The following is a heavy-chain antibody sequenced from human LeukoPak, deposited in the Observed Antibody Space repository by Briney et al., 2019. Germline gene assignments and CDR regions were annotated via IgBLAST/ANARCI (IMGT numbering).Heavy chain of an antibody. J-gene: IGHJ4*02. V-gene: IGHV1-46*01. D-gene: IGHD3-22*01. CDR3: ARDHYYDKSDHPTDQGGY. Sequence: ASVKVSCKASGYTFTSYYIHWVRQAPGQGLEWMGIINPSGGSTTYTQKFQGRVTMTRDTSTSTVYMELNSLRSEDTAVYYCARDHYYDKSDHPTDQGGYWGQGTLVTVFS. CDR1: GYTFTSYY. CDR2: INPSGGST.